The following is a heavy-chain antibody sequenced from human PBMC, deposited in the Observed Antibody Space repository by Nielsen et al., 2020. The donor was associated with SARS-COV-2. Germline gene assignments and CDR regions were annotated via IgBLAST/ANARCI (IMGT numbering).Heavy chain of an antibody. CDR1: GFTFSSYA. CDR2: IYSGGSST. Sequence: GESLKISCAASGFTFSSYAMSWVRQAPGKGLEWVSVIYSGGSSTYYADSVKGRLTISRDNSKNTLYLQMNSLRAEDTAVYYCAKDGGARRITIFGVVMHDAFDIWGQGTMVTVSS. D-gene: IGHD3-3*01. CDR3: AKDGGARRITIFGVVMHDAFDI. V-gene: IGHV3-23*03. J-gene: IGHJ3*02.